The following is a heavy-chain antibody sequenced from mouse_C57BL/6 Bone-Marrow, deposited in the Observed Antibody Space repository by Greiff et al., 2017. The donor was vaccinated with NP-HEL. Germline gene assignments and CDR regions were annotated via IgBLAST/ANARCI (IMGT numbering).Heavy chain of an antibody. D-gene: IGHD4-1*01. Sequence: QVQLQQSGAELVRPGTSVKLSCKASGYTFTSYWMHWVKQRPGQGLEWIGVIDPSDSYTNYNQKFKGKATLTVDTSSSTAYMQLSSLTSEDSAVYYCAKTGMYYYWGQGTTLTVSS. CDR1: GYTFTSYW. CDR2: IDPSDSYT. V-gene: IGHV1-59*01. J-gene: IGHJ2*01. CDR3: AKTGMYYY.